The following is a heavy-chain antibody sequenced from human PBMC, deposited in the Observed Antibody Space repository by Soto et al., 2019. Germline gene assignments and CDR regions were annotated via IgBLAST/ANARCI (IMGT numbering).Heavy chain of an antibody. CDR3: ARVRSSGSKFDY. CDR2: IYYSGST. V-gene: IGHV4-31*03. D-gene: IGHD6-19*01. CDR1: GGSISSGGYY. Sequence: TVSGGSISSGGYYWSWIRQHPGKGLEWIGYIYYSGSTYYNPSLKSRVTISVDTSKNQFSLKLSSVTAADTAVYYCARVRSSGSKFDYWGQGTLVTVSS. J-gene: IGHJ4*02.